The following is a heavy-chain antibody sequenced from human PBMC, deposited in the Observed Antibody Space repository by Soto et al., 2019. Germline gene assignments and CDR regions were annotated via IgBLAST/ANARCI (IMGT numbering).Heavy chain of an antibody. Sequence: AETLSLTCTVSGGAISSSSYYWGWIRQPPGKGLEWIGSIYYSGSTYYNPSLKSRVTISVDTPKNQFSLKLSSVTAADTAVYYCARHKGGWGAGDYYYGMDVWGQGTTVT. D-gene: IGHD1-26*01. CDR2: IYYSGST. V-gene: IGHV4-39*01. J-gene: IGHJ6*02. CDR3: ARHKGGWGAGDYYYGMDV. CDR1: GGAISSSSYY.